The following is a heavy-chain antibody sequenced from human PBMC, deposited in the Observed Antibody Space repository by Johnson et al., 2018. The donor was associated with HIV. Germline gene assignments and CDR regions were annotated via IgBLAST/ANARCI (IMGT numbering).Heavy chain of an antibody. CDR3: ARELRIAARGLAFDI. V-gene: IGHV3-7*05. CDR1: GFTFSTYW. Sequence: EVQLVESGGGLVQPGGSLRLSCAASGFTFSTYWMSWVRQAPGKGLEWVANIKQDGSENYYVDSVKGRFTISRDNAKKSLYLQMNSLRAEDTAVYYCARELRIAARGLAFDIWGRGTMVTVSS. J-gene: IGHJ3*02. D-gene: IGHD6-6*01. CDR2: IKQDGSEN.